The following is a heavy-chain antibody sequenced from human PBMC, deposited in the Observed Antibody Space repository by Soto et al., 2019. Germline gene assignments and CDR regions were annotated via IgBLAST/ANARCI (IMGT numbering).Heavy chain of an antibody. D-gene: IGHD3-22*01. J-gene: IGHJ4*02. Sequence: SETLSLTCAVYGGSFSGYYWSWIRQPPGKGLEWIGEINHSGSTNYNPSLKSRVTISVDTSKNQFSLKLSSVTAAGTAVYYCASGYNYDSSGYLNGGSFDYWGQGTLVTVSS. CDR1: GGSFSGYY. V-gene: IGHV4-34*01. CDR3: ASGYNYDSSGYLNGGSFDY. CDR2: INHSGST.